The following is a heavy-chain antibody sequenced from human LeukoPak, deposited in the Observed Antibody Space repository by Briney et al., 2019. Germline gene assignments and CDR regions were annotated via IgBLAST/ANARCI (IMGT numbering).Heavy chain of an antibody. CDR2: IKADGSEK. CDR3: AYRNNFEY. J-gene: IGHJ4*02. V-gene: IGHV3-7*05. D-gene: IGHD1-26*01. Sequence: GRSLRLSCAASGFSFSGHWMNWVRQPPGKGLEWVANIKADGSEKYYVDSVKGRFTISRDDAKRTVDLQMDNLRAEDTAIYYCAYRNNFEYWGQGALVTVSS. CDR1: GFSFSGHW.